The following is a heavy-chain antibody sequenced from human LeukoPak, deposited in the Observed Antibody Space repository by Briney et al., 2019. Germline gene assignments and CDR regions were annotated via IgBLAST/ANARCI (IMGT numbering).Heavy chain of an antibody. V-gene: IGHV4-34*01. D-gene: IGHD3-3*01. J-gene: IGHJ6*03. CDR2: INHSGST. Sequence: SETLSLTCGVYGGSFSGYYWSWIRQPPGKGLEWIGEINHSGSTNYNPSLKSRVTISVDTSKNQFSLKLSSVTAADTAVYYCARGFDFWSGDYYYMDVWGKGTTVTVSS. CDR1: GGSFSGYY. CDR3: ARGFDFWSGDYYYMDV.